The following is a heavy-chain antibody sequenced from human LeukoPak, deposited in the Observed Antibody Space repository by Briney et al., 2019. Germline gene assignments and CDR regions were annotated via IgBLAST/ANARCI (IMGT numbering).Heavy chain of an antibody. D-gene: IGHD5-24*01. J-gene: IGHJ4*02. CDR1: GGSISGSSYY. V-gene: IGHV4-39*01. CDR2: IYFTGNA. Sequence: SETLSLTCTVSGGSISGSSYYWGWIRQPPGKGLEWIGSIYFTGNAYYNPSLKSRVTISVDTSKNQFSLKLISVTAADTAVYYCARLRDGYNNLSPFDYWGQGTLVTVSS. CDR3: ARLRDGYNNLSPFDY.